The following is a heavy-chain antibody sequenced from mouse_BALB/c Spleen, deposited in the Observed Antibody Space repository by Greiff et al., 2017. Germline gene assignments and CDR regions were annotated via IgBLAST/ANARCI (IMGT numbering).Heavy chain of an antibody. CDR3: ARIYGNYWYFDV. CDR2: IDPANGNT. CDR1: GFNIKDTY. V-gene: IGHV14-3*02. J-gene: IGHJ1*01. Sequence: EVQLQQSGAELVKPGASVKLSCTASGFNIKDTYMHWVKQRPEQGLEWIGRIDPANGNTEYDPKFQGKATITADTSSNTAYLQLSSLTSEDTAVYYCARIYGNYWYFDVWGAGTTVTVSS. D-gene: IGHD2-1*01.